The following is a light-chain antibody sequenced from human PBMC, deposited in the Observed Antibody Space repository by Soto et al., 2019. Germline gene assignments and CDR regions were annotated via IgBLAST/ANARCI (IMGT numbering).Light chain of an antibody. CDR1: SSDVGGYDY. J-gene: IGLJ2*01. V-gene: IGLV2-14*01. CDR3: SSYTSSTTLVV. Sequence: QSALTQPASVSGSPGQSITISCTGTSSDVGGYDYVSWYQQHPDKAPKLMIFEVSNRPSGVSNRFSGSKSGNTASLTISGLQAEDEDDYYCSSYTSSTTLVVFGGGTKLTVL. CDR2: EVS.